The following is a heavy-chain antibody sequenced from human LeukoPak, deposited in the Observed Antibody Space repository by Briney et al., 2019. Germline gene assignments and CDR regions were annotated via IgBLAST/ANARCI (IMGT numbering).Heavy chain of an antibody. J-gene: IGHJ4*02. Sequence: PGGSLRLSCAASGFTFSSYGMHWVRQAPGKGLEWVAVISYDGSNKYYADSVKGRFTISRGNSKNTLYLQMNSLRAEDTAVYYCARAPGYGAAYYFDYWGQGTLVTVSS. V-gene: IGHV3-30*03. CDR2: ISYDGSNK. D-gene: IGHD1-1*01. CDR3: ARAPGYGAAYYFDY. CDR1: GFTFSSYG.